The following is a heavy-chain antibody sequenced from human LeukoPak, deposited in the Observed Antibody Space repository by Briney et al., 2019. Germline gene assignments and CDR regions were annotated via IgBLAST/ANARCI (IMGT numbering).Heavy chain of an antibody. CDR1: GFTFSSFA. Sequence: GGSLRLSCAASGFTFSSFAMSWVRQAPGEGLESVSLISGGGGSTYYADSVKGRFTISRDNSKNTLYLQMNSLRADDTAVYYCAKGHSDYGTGFDLWGQGTLVTVSS. CDR2: ISGGGGST. D-gene: IGHD4-17*01. J-gene: IGHJ4*02. CDR3: AKGHSDYGTGFDL. V-gene: IGHV3-23*01.